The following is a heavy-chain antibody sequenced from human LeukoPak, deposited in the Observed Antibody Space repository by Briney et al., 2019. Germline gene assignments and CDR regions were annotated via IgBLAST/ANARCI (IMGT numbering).Heavy chain of an antibody. CDR3: AKPPRGIAVAGPLDY. J-gene: IGHJ4*02. V-gene: IGHV3-23*01. Sequence: GGSLRLSCAASGFTFSSYAMSWVRQAPGKGLEWVSAISGSGGSTYYADSVKGRFTISRDNSKNTLYLQMNSLRAKDMAVYYCAKPPRGIAVAGPLDYWGQGTLVTVSS. CDR2: ISGSGGST. CDR1: GFTFSSYA. D-gene: IGHD6-19*01.